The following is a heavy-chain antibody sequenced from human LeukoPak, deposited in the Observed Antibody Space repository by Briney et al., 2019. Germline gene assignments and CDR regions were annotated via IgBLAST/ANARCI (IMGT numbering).Heavy chain of an antibody. V-gene: IGHV4-59*01. J-gene: IGHJ4*02. CDR1: GGSITSYY. CDR2: IYYSGTT. D-gene: IGHD2-2*02. CDR3: ARVVGRYCSSTSCYIDY. Sequence: SETLSLTCTVSGGSITSYYWNWIRQPPGKGLQWIGYIYYSGTTNYNPSLKSRVTISVDTSKRQFSLKLRSVTAADTAVYYCARVVGRYCSSTSCYIDYWGQGTLVTVSS.